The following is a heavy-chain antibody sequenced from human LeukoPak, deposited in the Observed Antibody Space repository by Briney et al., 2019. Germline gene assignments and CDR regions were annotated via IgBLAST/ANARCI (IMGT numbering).Heavy chain of an antibody. CDR3: VKGGRYTNGAPDY. J-gene: IGHJ4*02. CDR2: ISSNGDTT. CDR1: EFTFSSFA. V-gene: IGHV3-64D*06. Sequence: GGSLRLSCSASEFTFSSFAMYWVRQAPGKGLEYVSAISSNGDTTYYADSVKGRFTISRDNSKNTLYLQMSSLRTEGTAVYYCVKGGRYTNGAPDYWGQGTLVTVSS. D-gene: IGHD2-8*01.